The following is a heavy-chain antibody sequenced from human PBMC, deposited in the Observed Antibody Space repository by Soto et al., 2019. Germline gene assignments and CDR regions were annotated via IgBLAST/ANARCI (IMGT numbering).Heavy chain of an antibody. CDR1: GFTFSGYN. V-gene: IGHV3-48*01. D-gene: IGHD3-10*01. Sequence: EVQLVESGGGLVQPGGSLRLSCAPSGFTFSGYNMNWVRQAPGKGLEWVSNISSSSSTIYYAESVKGRFTISRANAKTSLYLQMNSLRAEDTAVYYCARDCYCSGDPNYYYYYMDVWGKGTTVTVSS. CDR3: ARDCYCSGDPNYYYYYMDV. J-gene: IGHJ6*03. CDR2: ISSSSSTI.